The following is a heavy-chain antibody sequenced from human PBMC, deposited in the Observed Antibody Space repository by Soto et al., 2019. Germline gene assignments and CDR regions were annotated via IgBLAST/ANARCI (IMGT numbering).Heavy chain of an antibody. J-gene: IGHJ5*02. CDR1: GFTFSSYG. CDR2: ISYDGSNK. V-gene: IGHV3-30*18. Sequence: GGSLRLSCAASGFTFSSYGMHWVRQAPGKGLEWVAVISYDGSNKYYTDSVKGRFTISRDNSKNTLYLQMNSLIAEDTAVYYCAKDRATGTPNWFDPWGQGT. CDR3: AKDRATGTPNWFDP. D-gene: IGHD1-1*01.